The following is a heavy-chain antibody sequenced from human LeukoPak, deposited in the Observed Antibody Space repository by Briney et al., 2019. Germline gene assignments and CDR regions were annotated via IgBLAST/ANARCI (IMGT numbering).Heavy chain of an antibody. CDR2: IWYDGSDK. CDR3: ARDKGRGAFDI. V-gene: IGHV3-33*01. D-gene: IGHD3-10*01. CDR1: GFTVSSYG. J-gene: IGHJ3*02. Sequence: GRSLRLSCAASGFTVSSYGMHWVRQAPGKGLEWVAVIWYDGSDKYYADSVKGRFTISRDNSKNALDLQMNSLRAEDTAVYYCARDKGRGAFDIWGQGTMVTVSS.